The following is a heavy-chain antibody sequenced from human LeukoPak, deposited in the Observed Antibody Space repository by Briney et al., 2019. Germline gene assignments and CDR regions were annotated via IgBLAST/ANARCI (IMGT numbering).Heavy chain of an antibody. D-gene: IGHD6-19*01. CDR1: GGSFSGYY. J-gene: IGHJ4*02. CDR3: ATSSIALAGTVDY. CDR2: ISSSSNSI. V-gene: IGHV3-11*04. Sequence: LSLTCAVYGGSFSGYYWSWIRQPPGKGLEWVSYISSSSNSIYYADSVKGRFTISRDNAKSSLYLQMNSLRDEDTAVYYCATSSIALAGTVDYWGQGTLVTVSS.